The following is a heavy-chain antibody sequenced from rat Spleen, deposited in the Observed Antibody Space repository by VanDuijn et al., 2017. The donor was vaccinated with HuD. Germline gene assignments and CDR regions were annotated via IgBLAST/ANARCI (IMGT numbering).Heavy chain of an antibody. V-gene: IGHV5S23*01. CDR1: GFTFSNYD. CDR2: ISTGGGNT. D-gene: IGHD1-6*01. Sequence: EVQLVDSGGGLVQPGRSLKLSCTASGFTFSNYDMAWVRQAPTKGLEWIASISTGGGNTYYRDSVRGRFTISRDNAKSALYLQMDSLRSEDTATYYCATGPRILRIDWFTYWGQGTLVTVSS. J-gene: IGHJ3*01. CDR3: ATGPRILRIDWFTY.